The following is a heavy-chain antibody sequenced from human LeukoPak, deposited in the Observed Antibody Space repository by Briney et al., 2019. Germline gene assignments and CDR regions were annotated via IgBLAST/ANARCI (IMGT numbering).Heavy chain of an antibody. J-gene: IGHJ4*02. V-gene: IGHV3-23*01. CDR3: AKAYGTNGYFQLPIDF. CDR2: ITGDGITT. Sequence: PGGSLRLSCAASGFTFTTNAMTWVRQAPGKGLECVSAITGDGITTYYADSVKGRFTISRDNSRYILYLQLTNLRAEDTAIYYCAKAYGTNGYFQLPIDFWGQGTLVTVSS. CDR1: GFTFTTNA. D-gene: IGHD2-8*01.